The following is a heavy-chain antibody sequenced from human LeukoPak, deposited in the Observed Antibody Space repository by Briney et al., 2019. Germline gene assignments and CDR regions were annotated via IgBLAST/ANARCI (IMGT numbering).Heavy chain of an antibody. J-gene: IGHJ4*02. CDR2: IYSGGST. D-gene: IGHD1-26*01. Sequence: GGSLRLSCAASGFTVSSNYVSWVRQAPGKGLEWVSVIYSGGSTYYADSVKGRFTISRHNSKNTLYLQMNSLRAEDTAVYYCAREHWEYYFDYWGQGTLVTVSS. V-gene: IGHV3-53*04. CDR3: AREHWEYYFDY. CDR1: GFTVSSNY.